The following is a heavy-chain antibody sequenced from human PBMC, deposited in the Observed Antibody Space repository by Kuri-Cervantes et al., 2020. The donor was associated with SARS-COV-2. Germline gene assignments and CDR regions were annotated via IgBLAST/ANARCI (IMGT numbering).Heavy chain of an antibody. CDR1: GFTFSSYG. Sequence: GESLKISCAASGFTFSSYGMHWVRQAPGKGLEWVAVISYDGSNKYYADSVKGRFTISRDNSKNTLYLQMNSLRAEDTAVYYCATGPAIAGRGDYYYYGMDVWGQGTTVTVSS. CDR2: ISYDGSNK. J-gene: IGHJ6*02. V-gene: IGHV3-30*03. CDR3: ATGPAIAGRGDYYYYGMDV. D-gene: IGHD6-13*01.